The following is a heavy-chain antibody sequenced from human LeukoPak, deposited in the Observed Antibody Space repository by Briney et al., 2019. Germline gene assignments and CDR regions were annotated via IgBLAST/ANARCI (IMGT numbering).Heavy chain of an antibody. J-gene: IGHJ3*02. CDR3: ARQRITMIVYAFDI. Sequence: PSQTLSLTCTVSGGSISSGDYYWSWIRQPPGKGLEWIGYIYYSGSTYYNPSLKSRVTISVDTSKNQFSLKLSSVTAAGTAVYYCARQRITMIVYAFDIWGQGTMVTVSS. CDR2: IYYSGST. CDR1: GGSISSGDYY. D-gene: IGHD3-22*01. V-gene: IGHV4-30-4*01.